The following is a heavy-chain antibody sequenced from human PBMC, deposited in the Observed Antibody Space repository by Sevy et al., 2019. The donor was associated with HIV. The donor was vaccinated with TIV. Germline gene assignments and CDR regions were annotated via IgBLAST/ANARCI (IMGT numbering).Heavy chain of an antibody. V-gene: IGHV1-8*03. CDR3: ARGRQGANYDIFTGYPHWFDP. D-gene: IGHD3-9*01. CDR2: MNPNSGNT. J-gene: IGHJ5*02. CDR1: GYTFTSYD. Sequence: ASVKVSCKASGYTFTSYDINWLRQATGQGLEWLGWMNPNSGNTGYPQKFQGRVTITTNTSINTAYMELSSLRSEDTAVYYCARGRQGANYDIFTGYPHWFDPWGQGTLVTVSS.